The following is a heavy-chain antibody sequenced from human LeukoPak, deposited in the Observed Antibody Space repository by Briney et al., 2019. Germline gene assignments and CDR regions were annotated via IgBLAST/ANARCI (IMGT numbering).Heavy chain of an antibody. CDR3: ARASSGYCSGGSCYSDY. CDR2: INPNSGGT. Sequence: ASVKVSCKASGYTFTGYYMHWVRQAPGQGLEWMGWINPNSGGTNYAQKFQGRVTITRDTSISTAYMELSRLRSDDTAVYYCARASSGYCSGGSCYSDYWGQGTLVTVSS. J-gene: IGHJ4*02. CDR1: GYTFTGYY. V-gene: IGHV1-2*02. D-gene: IGHD2-15*01.